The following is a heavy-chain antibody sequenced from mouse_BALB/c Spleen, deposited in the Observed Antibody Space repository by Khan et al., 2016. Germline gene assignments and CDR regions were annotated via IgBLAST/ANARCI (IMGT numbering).Heavy chain of an antibody. CDR1: GYTFTDYE. Sequence: QVQLQQSGAELVRPGASVKLSCKALGYTFTDYEMHWVKQTPVRGLEWIGAIHPGNGGSAHNQKFKGKATLTADISSSTAYMELSSLTSEDSDVYFCTKGLRRGYYFDYWGQGTALTVSS. CDR2: IHPGNGGS. J-gene: IGHJ2*01. D-gene: IGHD2-4*01. CDR3: TKGLRRGYYFDY. V-gene: IGHV1-15*01.